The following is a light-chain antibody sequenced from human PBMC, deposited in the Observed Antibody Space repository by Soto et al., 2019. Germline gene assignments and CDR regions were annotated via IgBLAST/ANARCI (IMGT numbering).Light chain of an antibody. CDR3: QQYNAWPPIT. Sequence: EIVMTQSQATLSVSPGERATLSCRASQSLRSNLAWYQQKPGQAPRLLIYGASTRATGIPARFSGSGSGTEFTLTISRLQSEDFAVYYCQQYNAWPPITFCQGTRREIK. V-gene: IGKV3-15*01. CDR2: GAS. CDR1: QSLRSN. J-gene: IGKJ5*01.